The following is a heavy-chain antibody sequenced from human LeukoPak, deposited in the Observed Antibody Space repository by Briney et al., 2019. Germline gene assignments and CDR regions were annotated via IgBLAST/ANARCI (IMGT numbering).Heavy chain of an antibody. D-gene: IGHD6-19*01. J-gene: IGHJ4*02. V-gene: IGHV4-59*01. Sequence: RSSETLSLTCTVSNGSINSYYWSWIRQPPGKALEWIGYIYYSGSTNYNPSLKSRVTMSVDTSKNHFSLKLSSVTAADTAVYHCARITPSGWSDYWGQGTLVTVSS. CDR1: NGSINSYY. CDR3: ARITPSGWSDY. CDR2: IYYSGST.